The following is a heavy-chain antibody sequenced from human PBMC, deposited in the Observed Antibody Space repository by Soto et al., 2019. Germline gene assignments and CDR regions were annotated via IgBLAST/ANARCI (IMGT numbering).Heavy chain of an antibody. J-gene: IGHJ5*02. CDR3: ARVVHAELRWFDP. V-gene: IGHV4-30-2*01. D-gene: IGHD1-7*01. Sequence: PAETLSLTCAVSGASIASGGYSWIGIRQPPGKGLEWIGYIYHSGSTYYNPSLKSRVTISVDRSKNQFSLKLSSVTAADTAVYYCARVVHAELRWFDPWGQGTLVTVSS. CDR2: IYHSGST. CDR1: GASIASGGYS.